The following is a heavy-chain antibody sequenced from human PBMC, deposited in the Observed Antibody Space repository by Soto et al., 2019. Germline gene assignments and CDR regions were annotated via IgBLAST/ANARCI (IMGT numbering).Heavy chain of an antibody. CDR1: GFNFITYS. Sequence: EVQLVESGGGPVRPGGSLKLSCAASGFNFITYSLSWVRQAPGKGLEWVASISSNVDYIYYADSVKGRFTISRDNAQNSLFLQMNSLRAEDTAVYFCARDSRNRQEGMDVWGHGTTVTVSS. CDR2: ISSNVDYI. CDR3: ARDSRNRQEGMDV. V-gene: IGHV3-21*01. J-gene: IGHJ6*02.